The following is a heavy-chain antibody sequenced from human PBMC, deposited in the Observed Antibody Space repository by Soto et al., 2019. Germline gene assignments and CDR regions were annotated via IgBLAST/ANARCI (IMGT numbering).Heavy chain of an antibody. D-gene: IGHD3-3*01. J-gene: IGHJ5*02. Sequence: TSETLSLTCAVYGGSFSGYYWSWSRKPPWKGLERIWEINHSGSTNYNPSLKSPVTISVDTSKNKFSLKLSPVTAADTAVYYCARGRLYYDFWSGYFWFDPWGQGTLVTVSS. CDR2: INHSGST. V-gene: IGHV4-34*01. CDR3: ARGRLYYDFWSGYFWFDP. CDR1: GGSFSGYY.